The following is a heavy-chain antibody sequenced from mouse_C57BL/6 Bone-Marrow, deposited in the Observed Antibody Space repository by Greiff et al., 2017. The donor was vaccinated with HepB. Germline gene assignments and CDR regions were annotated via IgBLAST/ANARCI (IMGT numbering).Heavy chain of an antibody. Sequence: VKLMESGAELVKPGASVKMSCKASGYTFTTYPIEWMKQNHGKSLEWIGNFHPYNDDTKYNEKFKGKATLTVEKSSSTVYLELSRLTSDDSAVYYCARSNDYDGAWFAYWGQGTLVTVSA. J-gene: IGHJ3*01. CDR1: GYTFTTYP. D-gene: IGHD2-4*01. CDR2: FHPYNDDT. CDR3: ARSNDYDGAWFAY. V-gene: IGHV1-47*01.